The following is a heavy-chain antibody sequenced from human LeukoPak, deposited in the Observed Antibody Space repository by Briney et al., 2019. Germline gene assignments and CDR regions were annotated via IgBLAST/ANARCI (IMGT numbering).Heavy chain of an antibody. V-gene: IGHV3-53*01. CDR1: GFTVSSNY. CDR3: ARDPGVDYGDYVSPPLY. J-gene: IGHJ4*02. D-gene: IGHD4-17*01. CDR2: IYSGGST. Sequence: PGGSLRLSCAASGFTVSSNYMSWVRQAPGKGMEWVSVIYSGGSTYYAGSVKGRFTISRDNSKNTLYLQMNSLRAEDTAVYYCARDPGVDYGDYVSPPLYWGQGTLVTVSS.